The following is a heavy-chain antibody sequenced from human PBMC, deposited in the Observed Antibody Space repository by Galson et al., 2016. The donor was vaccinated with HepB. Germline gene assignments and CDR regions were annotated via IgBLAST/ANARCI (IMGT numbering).Heavy chain of an antibody. CDR2: IGTAGDT. J-gene: IGHJ6*02. CDR1: GFTFSSYD. Sequence: SLRLSCAASGFTFSSYDMHWVRQATGKGLEWVSAIGTAGDTYYPGSVKGRFTISRENAKNSLYLQMNSLRAGETAVYYCARDRGGRGDYGMDVWGQGTTVTLSS. D-gene: IGHD3-16*01. V-gene: IGHV3-13*01. CDR3: ARDRGGRGDYGMDV.